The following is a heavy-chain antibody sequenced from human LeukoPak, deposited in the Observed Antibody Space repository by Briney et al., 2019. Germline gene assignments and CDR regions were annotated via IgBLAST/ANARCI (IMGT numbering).Heavy chain of an antibody. CDR2: ISSSSYI. V-gene: IGHV3-21*01. CDR1: GFTFSSYS. Sequence: GGSLRLSCAASGFTFSSYSMNWVRQAPGKGLEWVSSISSSSYIYYADSVKGRFTISRDNAKNSLYLQMNSLRAEDTAVYYCARITYGGYFDYWGQGTLVTVSS. J-gene: IGHJ4*02. D-gene: IGHD4/OR15-4a*01. CDR3: ARITYGGYFDY.